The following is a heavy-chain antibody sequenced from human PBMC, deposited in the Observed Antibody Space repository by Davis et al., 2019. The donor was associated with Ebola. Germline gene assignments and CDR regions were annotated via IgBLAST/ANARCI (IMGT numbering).Heavy chain of an antibody. J-gene: IGHJ3*01. CDR2: ISYDGSNK. D-gene: IGHD1-26*01. Sequence: GESLKISCAASGFTFSSYGMHWVRQAPGKGLEWVAVISYDGSNKYYADSVKGRFTISRDNSKNTLYLQMNSLTDDDTALYYCTRGVDTTLASWSDALDVWGQGTMVTVSS. CDR1: GFTFSSYG. CDR3: TRGVDTTLASWSDALDV. V-gene: IGHV3-30*03.